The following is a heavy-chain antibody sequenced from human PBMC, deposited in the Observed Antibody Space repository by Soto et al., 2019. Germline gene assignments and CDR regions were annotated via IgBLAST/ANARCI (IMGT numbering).Heavy chain of an antibody. CDR2: IIPIFSTA. D-gene: IGHD3-16*02. CDR1: GGTFSSYA. Sequence: SVQVSCKASGGTFSSYAISWVRQAPGQGLEWMGGIIPIFSTANYAQKFQGRVTITADESTSTAYMELSSLRSEDKAVYYCARGEDDYVWGSYRYPWSDPWG. J-gene: IGHJ5*02. V-gene: IGHV1-69*13. CDR3: ARGEDDYVWGSYRYPWSDP.